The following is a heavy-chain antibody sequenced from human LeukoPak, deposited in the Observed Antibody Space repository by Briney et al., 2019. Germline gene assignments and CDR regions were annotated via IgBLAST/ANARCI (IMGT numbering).Heavy chain of an antibody. V-gene: IGHV4-59*06. J-gene: IGHJ6*02. CDR3: AREIGGDSSYGMDV. CDR1: GGSISSYY. Sequence: PSGTLSLTCTVSGGSISSYYWSWIRQHPGKGLEWIGYIYYSGSTYYNPSLNSRFTISVDTSKNQFSLQLSSVTAEDTAVYYCAREIGGDSSYGMDVWGQGTTVTVSS. CDR2: IYYSGST. D-gene: IGHD2-21*01.